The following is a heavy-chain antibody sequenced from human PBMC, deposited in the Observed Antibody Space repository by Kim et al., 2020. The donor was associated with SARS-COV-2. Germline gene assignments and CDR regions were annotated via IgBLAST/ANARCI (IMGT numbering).Heavy chain of an antibody. J-gene: IGHJ4*02. D-gene: IGHD1-1*01. V-gene: IGHV1-69*13. CDR1: GGTFSSYA. Sequence: SVKVSCKASGGTFSSYAISWVRQAPGQGLEWMGGIIPIFGTANYAQKFQGRVTITADEPTSTAYMELSSLRSEDTAVYYCARREPTDPYYFDYWGQGTLVTVSS. CDR3: ARREPTDPYYFDY. CDR2: IIPIFGTA.